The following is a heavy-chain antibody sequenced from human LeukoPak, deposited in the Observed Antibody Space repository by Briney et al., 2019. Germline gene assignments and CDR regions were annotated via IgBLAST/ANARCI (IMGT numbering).Heavy chain of an antibody. Sequence: GESLKISCKGSGYRFTNYRIGWVRQMPGKGLEWMGIIYPGDSETTYSPSFQGQVTISADTSINTAYLQWNTLKASDTAMYYCARLDEGFYYDXXGYNFWGQXXXV. J-gene: IGHJ4*02. CDR3: ARLDEGFYYDXXGYNF. D-gene: IGHD3-22*01. CDR1: GYRFTNYR. CDR2: IYPGDSET. V-gene: IGHV5-51*01.